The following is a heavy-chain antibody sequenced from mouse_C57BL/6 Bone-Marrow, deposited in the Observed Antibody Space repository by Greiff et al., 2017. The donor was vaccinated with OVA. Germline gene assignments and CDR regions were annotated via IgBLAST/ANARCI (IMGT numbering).Heavy chain of an antibody. D-gene: IGHD2-1*01. CDR3: ARRGGEIYYGNHYAMDY. CDR1: GFTFSSYT. CDR2: ISGGGGNT. V-gene: IGHV5-9*01. Sequence: EVQLVESGGGLVKPGGSLKLSCAASGFTFSSYTMSWVRQTPEKRLEWVATISGGGGNTYYPDSVQGRFTISRDNAKNTLYLQMSSLRSEDTALYYCARRGGEIYYGNHYAMDYWGQGTSVTVSS. J-gene: IGHJ4*01.